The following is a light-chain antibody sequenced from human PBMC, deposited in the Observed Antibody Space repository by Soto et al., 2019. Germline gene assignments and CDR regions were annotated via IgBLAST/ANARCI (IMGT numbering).Light chain of an antibody. J-gene: IGLJ2*01. CDR3: ASWDDSLNGVV. Sequence: QSVLTQPLSASETPGQRVTISCSGDNFNIGSNSVNWYQQLPGTAPKLLIYSNDQRPSGVPDRFSGSKSGASASLVISGLQSEDEADYYCASWDDSLNGVVFXXGXKLTVL. V-gene: IGLV1-44*01. CDR2: SND. CDR1: NFNIGSNS.